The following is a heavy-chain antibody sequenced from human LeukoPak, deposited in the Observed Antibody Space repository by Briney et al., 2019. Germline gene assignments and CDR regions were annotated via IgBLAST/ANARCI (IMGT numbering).Heavy chain of an antibody. D-gene: IGHD5-18*01. Sequence: RGSLRLSCAASGFTFSSYGMHWVRQAPGKGLEWVAVISYDGSNKYYADSVKGRFTISRDNSKNTLYLQMNSLRAEDTAVYYCAKDWDTAMVTNYWGQGTLVTVSS. J-gene: IGHJ4*02. CDR3: AKDWDTAMVTNY. CDR1: GFTFSSYG. V-gene: IGHV3-30*18. CDR2: ISYDGSNK.